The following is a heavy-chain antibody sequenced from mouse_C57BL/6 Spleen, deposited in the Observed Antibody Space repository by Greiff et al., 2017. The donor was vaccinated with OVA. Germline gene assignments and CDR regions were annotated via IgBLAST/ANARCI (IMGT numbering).Heavy chain of an antibody. J-gene: IGHJ1*03. Sequence: QVQLQQSGAELVRPGTSVKMSCKASGYTFTNYWIGWAKQRPGHGLEWIGDIYPGGGYTNYNEKFKGKATLTADKSSSTSYMQFSSLTSEDSAIYYCARSNYSWYFDVWGTGTTVTVSS. CDR2: IYPGGGYT. CDR1: GYTFTNYW. CDR3: ARSNYSWYFDV. V-gene: IGHV1-63*01. D-gene: IGHD2-12*01.